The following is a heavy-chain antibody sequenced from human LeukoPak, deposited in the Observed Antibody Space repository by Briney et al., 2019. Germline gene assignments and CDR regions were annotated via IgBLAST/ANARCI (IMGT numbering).Heavy chain of an antibody. CDR3: ARGPVGGSTIFGY. Sequence: SQTLSLTCAISGDSVSSNSAAWNWIRQSPSRGLEWLGRTYYRSKWYYDYAVAVKSRISINPDTSKNQFSLQLSSVTPEDTAVYYCARGPVGGSTIFGYWGQGTLVTVSS. J-gene: IGHJ4*02. CDR2: TYYRSKWYY. D-gene: IGHD1-26*01. CDR1: GDSVSSNSAA. V-gene: IGHV6-1*01.